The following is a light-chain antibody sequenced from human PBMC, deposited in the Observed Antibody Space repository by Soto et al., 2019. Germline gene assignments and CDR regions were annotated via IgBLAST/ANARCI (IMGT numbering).Light chain of an antibody. Sequence: EIVLTQSPGTLSLSPGERATLSCRASQSVSSSYLAWYQQKPGQAPRLLIYGASSRATGIPDRFSGSGSGTDFTLTISRVEHEDFAVYYCQQYGSSPPYTFGQGTKLESK. CDR1: QSVSSSY. J-gene: IGKJ2*01. CDR3: QQYGSSPPYT. V-gene: IGKV3-20*01. CDR2: GAS.